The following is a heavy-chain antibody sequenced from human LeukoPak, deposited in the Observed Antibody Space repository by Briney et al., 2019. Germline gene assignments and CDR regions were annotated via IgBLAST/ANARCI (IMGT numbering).Heavy chain of an antibody. J-gene: IGHJ4*02. CDR2: IIPNSGGT. CDR3: ARPAFYDFWSPPDY. V-gene: IGHV1-2*02. Sequence: ASVKVSCKASGGTFSSYAISWVRQAPGQGLEWMGWIIPNSGGTNYAQKFQGRVTMTRDTSISTAYMELSRLRSDDTAVYYCARPAFYDFWSPPDYWGQGTLVTVSS. D-gene: IGHD3-3*01. CDR1: GGTFSSYA.